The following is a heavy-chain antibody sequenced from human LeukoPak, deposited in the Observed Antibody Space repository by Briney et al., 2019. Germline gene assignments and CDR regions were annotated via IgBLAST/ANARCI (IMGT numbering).Heavy chain of an antibody. CDR3: ARNEWADY. J-gene: IGHJ4*02. CDR2: ISGSSRTI. V-gene: IGHV3-48*02. Sequence: GGSLRLSCAASGFTFSNFAMTWVRQAPGKGPEWVSYISGSSRTIYYADSVKGRFTISRDNAKNSLYLQMNSLRDEDTAVYYCARNEWADYWGQGTLVTVST. CDR1: GFTFSNFA. D-gene: IGHD1-26*01.